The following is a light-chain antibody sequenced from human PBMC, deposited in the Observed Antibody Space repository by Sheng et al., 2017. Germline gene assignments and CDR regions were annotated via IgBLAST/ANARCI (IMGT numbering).Light chain of an antibody. CDR2: GAS. J-gene: IGKJ3*01. CDR3: QQRTNRP. V-gene: IGKV3D-20*02. CDR1: QTVSSNS. Sequence: EIVLTQSPGTLSLSPGERATLSCRASQTVSSNSVAWYQQKAGQAPRLLIYGASNRATGIPDRFSGSGSGTDFTLTISSLEAEDSAVYYCQQRTNRPFGPGTRVEIK.